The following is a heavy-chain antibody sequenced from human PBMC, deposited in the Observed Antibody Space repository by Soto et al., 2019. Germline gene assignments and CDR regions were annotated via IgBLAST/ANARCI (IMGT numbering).Heavy chain of an antibody. J-gene: IGHJ4*02. Sequence: EVQLLESGGGLVQPGGSLRLSRAASGFTFSNYVMSWVRQAPGKGLEWVSNINGDAGRTSYADSVKGRFTIFRDNSRSTLYLQMNSLRAEDTAVYHCTRGSHYHCSGNTCPEENWGQGTLVTVSS. CDR2: INGDAGRT. V-gene: IGHV3-23*01. CDR1: GFTFSNYV. CDR3: TRGSHYHCSGNTCPEEN. D-gene: IGHD2-15*01.